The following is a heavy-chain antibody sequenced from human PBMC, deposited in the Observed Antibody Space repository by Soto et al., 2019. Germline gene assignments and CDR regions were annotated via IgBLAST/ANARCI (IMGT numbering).Heavy chain of an antibody. D-gene: IGHD6-6*01. J-gene: IGHJ6*03. CDR3: ARVRQRVGYFYYYMDV. CDR1: GYTFTNYG. V-gene: IGHV1-18*01. Sequence: QVQLLQSGAEVKKPGASVKVSCKASGYTFTNYGIAWVRQAPGQGLEWMGWISAYNGNTHYTQRLQGRVTMTTDTSTSTAYMELRGFSSDDTSVYYCARVRQRVGYFYYYMDVWCKGTTVTVSS. CDR2: ISAYNGNT.